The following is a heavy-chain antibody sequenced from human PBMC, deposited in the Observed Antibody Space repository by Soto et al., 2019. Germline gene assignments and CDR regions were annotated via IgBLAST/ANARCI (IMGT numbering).Heavy chain of an antibody. CDR2: INDSGDI. V-gene: IGHV4-34*01. CDR3: ARDKDQYEFWGGTLDS. Sequence: QVQLQQWGAGLLKPSETLSLTCAVYGGSFSGYQWSWIRQTPGKGLEWIGGINDSGDINYNPSLKSRVTILVDSPKKQISLRLSSVTAADTAVYYCARDKDQYEFWGGTLDSWGQGTLVTVSA. D-gene: IGHD3-3*01. CDR1: GGSFSGYQ. J-gene: IGHJ4*02.